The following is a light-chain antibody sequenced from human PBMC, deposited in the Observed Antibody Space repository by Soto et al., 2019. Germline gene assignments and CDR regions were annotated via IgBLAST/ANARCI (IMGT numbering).Light chain of an antibody. J-gene: IGLJ2*01. CDR3: QSYDSSLTVV. CDR1: SSNIGAGYD. V-gene: IGLV1-40*01. Sequence: QSMLTQPPSVSGAPGQRVTISCTGSSSNIGAGYDVHWYQQFPGTTPKFLIYGNTNRPSGVPDRFSASKSGTSASLDITGLQAEDEAEYFCQSYDSSLTVVFGGGTQLTVL. CDR2: GNT.